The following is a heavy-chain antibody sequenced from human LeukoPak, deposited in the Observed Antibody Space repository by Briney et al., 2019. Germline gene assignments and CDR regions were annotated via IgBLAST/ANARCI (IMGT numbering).Heavy chain of an antibody. CDR3: ARDPDSGSYYDY. CDR1: GLTVSSNS. Sequence: GGSLRLSCTVSGLTVSSNSMSWVRQAPGKGLEWVSYISSSGSTIYYADSVKGRFTISRDNSKNTLYLQMNSLRAEDTAVYYCARDPDSGSYYDYWGQGTLVTVSS. V-gene: IGHV3-48*01. CDR2: ISSSGSTI. D-gene: IGHD1-26*01. J-gene: IGHJ4*02.